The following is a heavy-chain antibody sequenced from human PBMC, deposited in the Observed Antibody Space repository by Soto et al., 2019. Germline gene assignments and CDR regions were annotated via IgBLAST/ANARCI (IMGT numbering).Heavy chain of an antibody. D-gene: IGHD2-2*01. J-gene: IGHJ4*02. V-gene: IGHV3-23*01. CDR3: ARYCSSTICYPGFAY. Sequence: EVQLLESGGGLVQPGGSLRLSCAASGFIFSSFSMSWVRQAPGKGLEWVSAVSGSGNSTYYAYSVTGRFIISRDNAKSTMYLQMNRLRAEDTAVYYCARYCSSTICYPGFAYWGQKTLVTVSS. CDR1: GFIFSSFS. CDR2: VSGSGNST.